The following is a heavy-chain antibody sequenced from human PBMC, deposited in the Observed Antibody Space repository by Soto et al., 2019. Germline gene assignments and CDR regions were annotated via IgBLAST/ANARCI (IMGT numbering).Heavy chain of an antibody. CDR3: ARARGSVPAATLYNWFDP. D-gene: IGHD2-2*01. J-gene: IGHJ5*02. V-gene: IGHV1-3*01. Sequence: ASVKVSCKASGYTFTSYAMHWVRQAPGQRLEWMGWINAGNGNTKYSQKFQGRVTITRDTSASTAYMELSSLRSEDTAVYYCARARGSVPAATLYNWFDPWGQGTLVTVSS. CDR1: GYTFTSYA. CDR2: INAGNGNT.